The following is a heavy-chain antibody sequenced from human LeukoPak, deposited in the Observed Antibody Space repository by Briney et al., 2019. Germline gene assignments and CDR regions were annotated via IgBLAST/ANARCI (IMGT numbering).Heavy chain of an antibody. Sequence: PGGSLRLSCTASGFTFSSYSMNWVRQAPGKGLEWVSYISSSSSTIYYADSVKGRFTVSRDNAKNSLFLQMNSLRAEDTAIYYCAGERNCGGDCYQGSWFDPWGQGTLVTVSS. J-gene: IGHJ5*02. CDR3: AGERNCGGDCYQGSWFDP. CDR1: GFTFSSYS. V-gene: IGHV3-48*04. D-gene: IGHD2-21*02. CDR2: ISSSSSTI.